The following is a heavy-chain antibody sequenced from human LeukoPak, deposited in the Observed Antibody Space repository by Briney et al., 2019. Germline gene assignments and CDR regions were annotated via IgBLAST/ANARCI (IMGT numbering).Heavy chain of an antibody. J-gene: IGHJ3*02. Sequence: GGSLRLSCAASRFTLSTYSMHWVRQAPGTGLEWVSSISSSRSYVYYADSVKGRFTISRDNAKNSLYLQMNSLRAEDTAVYYCARDGWYSSGWNAFDIWGQGTMVTVSS. CDR1: RFTLSTYS. CDR3: ARDGWYSSGWNAFDI. CDR2: ISSSRSYV. V-gene: IGHV3-21*01. D-gene: IGHD6-19*01.